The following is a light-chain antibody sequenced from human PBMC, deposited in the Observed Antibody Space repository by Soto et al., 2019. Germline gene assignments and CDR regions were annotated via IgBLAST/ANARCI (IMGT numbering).Light chain of an antibody. CDR3: QHRYNWPPLT. Sequence: DIVLTQSPATLSLSPGERATLSCRASQSVSNYLAWYQQKPGQAPRLLIYDAFNRATGIPPRFSGSGSGTDFTLTISSLEPEDFAVYYCQHRYNWPPLTFGGGPRWRSN. CDR2: DAF. J-gene: IGKJ4*01. V-gene: IGKV3-11*01. CDR1: QSVSNY.